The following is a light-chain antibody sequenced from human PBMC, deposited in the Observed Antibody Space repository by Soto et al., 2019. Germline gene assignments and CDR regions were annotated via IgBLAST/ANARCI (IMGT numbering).Light chain of an antibody. V-gene: IGKV3D-20*02. CDR3: QQYNNWPWT. CDR2: DES. Sequence: EIVLTQSPGTLSLSPVERATLSCRASQSVSSSYLAWYQQKPGQAPRILIYDESNRATGIPDRLSGSGSGTDLNLTISRLQSEDFAVYYCQQYNNWPWTFGQGTKVDIK. CDR1: QSVSSSY. J-gene: IGKJ1*01.